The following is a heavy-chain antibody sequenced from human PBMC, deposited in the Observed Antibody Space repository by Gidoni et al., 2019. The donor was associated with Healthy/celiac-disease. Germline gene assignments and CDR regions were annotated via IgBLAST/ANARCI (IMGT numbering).Heavy chain of an antibody. J-gene: IGHJ5*02. Sequence: QLQLQESGPGLVKPSETLSLTCTVSGGSLSSISYYWGWSRQPPGKGLEWIGSIYYSGSTYYNPSLKSRVTISVDTSKNQFSLKLSSVTAADTAVYYCARHVPIGGTTGSDWFDPWGQGTLVTVSS. CDR1: GGSLSSISYY. CDR2: IYYSGST. CDR3: ARHVPIGGTTGSDWFDP. V-gene: IGHV4-39*01. D-gene: IGHD2-15*01.